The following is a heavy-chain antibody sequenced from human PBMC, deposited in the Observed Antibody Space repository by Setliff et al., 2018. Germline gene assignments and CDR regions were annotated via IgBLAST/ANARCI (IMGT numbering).Heavy chain of an antibody. J-gene: IGHJ4*02. CDR2: IIQSGAT. CDR1: GFTFSNAW. Sequence: GGSLRLSCAASGFTFSNAWMNWVRQAPGKGLEWVSGIIQSGATFYADSVKGRFTISRDNSKSSVFLHINSVTAEDTAIYYCAKDRVNDGVWDFDSWGPGILVTVSS. V-gene: IGHV3-53*01. CDR3: AKDRVNDGVWDFDS. D-gene: IGHD2-8*01.